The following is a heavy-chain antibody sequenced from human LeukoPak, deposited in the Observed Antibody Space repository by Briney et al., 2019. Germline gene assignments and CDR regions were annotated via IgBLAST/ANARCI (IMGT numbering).Heavy chain of an antibody. J-gene: IGHJ4*02. D-gene: IGHD1-20*01. CDR2: VNRDGSET. V-gene: IGHV3-7*03. CDR1: GFALSSHW. Sequence: GGSLRLSCAASGFALSSHWMTWVRQVPGRGPEWVANVNRDGSETYYLDSVKGRFTISKDNAKNSLYLQMNSLRAEDTAVYYCARRRYNWNAIDYGGQGTLVTVSS. CDR3: ARRRYNWNAIDY.